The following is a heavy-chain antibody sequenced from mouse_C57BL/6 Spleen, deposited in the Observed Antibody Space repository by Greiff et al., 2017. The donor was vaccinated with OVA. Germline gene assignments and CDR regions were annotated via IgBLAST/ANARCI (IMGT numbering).Heavy chain of an antibody. Sequence: VQLQQSGAELMKPGASVKLSCKASGYTFTGYWIEWVKQRPGQGLEWIGEIGPGSGSTNYNEKFKGKATFTADTSSNTAYMQLSSLTTEDSAVYYCARRDGSYDYGFDYWGQGTTVTVSS. D-gene: IGHD2-12*01. CDR1: GYTFTGYW. CDR3: ARRDGSYDYGFDY. CDR2: IGPGSGST. V-gene: IGHV1-9*01. J-gene: IGHJ2*01.